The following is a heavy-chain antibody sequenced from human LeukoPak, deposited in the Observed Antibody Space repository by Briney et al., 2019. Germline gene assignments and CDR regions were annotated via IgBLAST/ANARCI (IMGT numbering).Heavy chain of an antibody. CDR1: GGTFSSYA. V-gene: IGHV1-69*06. Sequence: SVKVSCKASGGTFSSYAISWVRQAPGQGLEWMGGIIPIFGTANYAQKFQGRVTITADKSTSTAYMELSSLRSEDTAVYYCARLMVYAISAYYYYYMDVWGKGTTVTVSS. J-gene: IGHJ6*03. CDR2: IIPIFGTA. CDR3: ARLMVYAISAYYYYYMDV. D-gene: IGHD2-8*01.